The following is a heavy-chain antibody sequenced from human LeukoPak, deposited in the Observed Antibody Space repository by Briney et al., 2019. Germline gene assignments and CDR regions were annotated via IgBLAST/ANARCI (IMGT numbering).Heavy chain of an antibody. Sequence: VRINPNVVGTNYAQRFPGRVPMTGDTSITTVYMELSSLTFDDTAVYYCARDREQGPRFDPWGQGTLVTVSS. CDR2: INPNVVGT. V-gene: IGHV1-2*06. J-gene: IGHJ5*02. D-gene: IGHD1-26*01. CDR3: ARDREQGPRFDP.